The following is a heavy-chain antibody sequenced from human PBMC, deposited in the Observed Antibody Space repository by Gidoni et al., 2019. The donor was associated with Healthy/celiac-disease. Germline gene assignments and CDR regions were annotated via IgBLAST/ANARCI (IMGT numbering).Heavy chain of an antibody. CDR2: INHSGST. Sequence: QVQLQQWGAGLLKPSETLSLTCAVYGGSFSGYYWSWIRQPPGKGLEWIGEINHSGSTNYNPSLKSRVTISVDTSKNQISLKLSSVTAADTAVYYCARVERSGGSCYSDYWGQGTLVTVSS. V-gene: IGHV4-34*01. CDR1: GGSFSGYY. J-gene: IGHJ4*02. CDR3: ARVERSGGSCYSDY. D-gene: IGHD2-15*01.